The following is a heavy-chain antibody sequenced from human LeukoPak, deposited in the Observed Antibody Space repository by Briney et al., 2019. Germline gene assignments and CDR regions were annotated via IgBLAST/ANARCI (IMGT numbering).Heavy chain of an antibody. Sequence: GASVKVSCKASGYTFTRYEVNWVRQATGQGLEWMGLMNPNSGNTGYAQKFQGRVTMTRNTSISTAYMELSSLRSEDTAVYYCARVGYSGYEFDYWGQGTLVTVSS. CDR1: GYTFTRYE. V-gene: IGHV1-8*01. D-gene: IGHD5-12*01. CDR3: ARVGYSGYEFDY. CDR2: MNPNSGNT. J-gene: IGHJ4*02.